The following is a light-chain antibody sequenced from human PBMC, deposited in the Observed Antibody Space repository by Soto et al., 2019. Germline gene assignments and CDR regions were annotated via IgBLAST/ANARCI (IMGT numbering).Light chain of an antibody. CDR1: SSDVGGYNY. J-gene: IGLJ1*01. CDR3: SSYTSSSIFYV. CDR2: DVS. V-gene: IGLV2-14*01. Sequence: QSALTQPASVSGSPGQSITISCTGTSSDVGGYNYVSWYQQHPGKAPKLMIYDVSNRPSGVSNRFSGSKSGNTASLTISGLLAEDEADYYCSSYTSSSIFYVFGTGTKVTVL.